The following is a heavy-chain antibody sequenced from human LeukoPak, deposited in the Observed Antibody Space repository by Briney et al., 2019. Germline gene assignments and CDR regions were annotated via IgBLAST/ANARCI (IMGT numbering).Heavy chain of an antibody. D-gene: IGHD2-15*01. Sequence: GGSLRLSCAASGFPFNTYSMNWVRQAPGKGLEWVSSISTCGNNVYYADSEKGRFTISRDNTKNSLYLQMNSLRAEDAAVYYCAMRGCSGGSACRGTFDIWGQGTMVTVSS. CDR2: ISTCGNNV. CDR1: GFPFNTYS. CDR3: AMRGCSGGSACRGTFDI. V-gene: IGHV3-21*01. J-gene: IGHJ3*02.